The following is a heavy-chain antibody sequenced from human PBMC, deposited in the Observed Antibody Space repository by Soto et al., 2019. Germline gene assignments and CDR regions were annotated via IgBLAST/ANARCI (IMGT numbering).Heavy chain of an antibody. CDR2: ISSDGSKI. D-gene: IGHD6-25*01. J-gene: IGHJ4*02. CDR1: GFTFSNYG. Sequence: QVKLVESGGGVAQPGTSLRLSCAASGFTFSNYGMHWVRQAPGKGLEWVAVISSDGSKIFYADSVKGRLTISRDNSKTTLFVQMNSLRAEDTAVYYCAKAKGSVQQRGRNYLDFWGQGILVTVSA. V-gene: IGHV3-30*18. CDR3: AKAKGSVQQRGRNYLDF.